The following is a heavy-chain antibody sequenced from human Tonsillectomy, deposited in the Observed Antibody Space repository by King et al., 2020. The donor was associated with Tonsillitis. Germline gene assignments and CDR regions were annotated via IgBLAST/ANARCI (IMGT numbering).Heavy chain of an antibody. CDR2: IKNDGIEK. Sequence: VQLVESGGGLVQPGGSLRLSCAASGFTFTTHWMHWVRKVPGSGLEWVANIKNDGIEKNYVDAVRGRFTISRDNAKNSLFLQMNGLGADDTAVYYCATSYHGDPDHFDYWGQGTLVTISS. CDR1: GFTFTTHW. D-gene: IGHD4-17*01. V-gene: IGHV3-7*01. CDR3: ATSYHGDPDHFDY. J-gene: IGHJ4*02.